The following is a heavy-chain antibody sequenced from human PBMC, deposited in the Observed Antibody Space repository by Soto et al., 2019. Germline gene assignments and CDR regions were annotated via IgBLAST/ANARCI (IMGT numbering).Heavy chain of an antibody. V-gene: IGHV4-39*02. CDR2: IYEAGTT. CDR3: ARRGSGHTFDY. Sequence: SETLSLICAVSGASISRTGFHWGWIRQPPGQGLERIGSIYEAGTTFYNSSLKSRVTISADTSKNHFSLQLSSVTAADTAVYYCARRGSGHTFDYWGQGTLVTVSS. CDR1: GASISRTGFH. D-gene: IGHD3-10*01. J-gene: IGHJ4*02.